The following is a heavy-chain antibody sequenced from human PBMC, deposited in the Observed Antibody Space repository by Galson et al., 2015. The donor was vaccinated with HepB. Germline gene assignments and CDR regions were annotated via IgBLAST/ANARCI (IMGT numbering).Heavy chain of an antibody. CDR2: IGSRSDYV. D-gene: IGHD6-19*01. V-gene: IGHV3-21*01. CDR3: ARDWGIAVSGTWWFDP. Sequence: SLRLSCAASGFIFNNYNMNWVRQAPGKGLEWVASIGSRSDYVYYADSVKGRFTISRDNAKNSLYLQMSSLRAEDTAVYYCARDWGIAVSGTWWFDPWGRGTLVTVSS. CDR1: GFIFNNYN. J-gene: IGHJ5*02.